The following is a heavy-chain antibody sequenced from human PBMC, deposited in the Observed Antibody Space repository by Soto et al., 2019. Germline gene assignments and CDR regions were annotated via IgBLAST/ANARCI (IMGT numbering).Heavy chain of an antibody. CDR3: AREVGARSGWLDP. D-gene: IGHD1-26*01. CDR1: GFTFTNYA. V-gene: IGHV3-23*01. Sequence: EVQLSESGGDLRQPGGSLRLSCAASGFTFTNYAMTLVRQTPGKRLEWVSGISASGGLKYYADSVQGRFTVSRSNSKNILYLQVDNLGDGDTALYYCAREVGARSGWLDPWGQGTQVTVSS. CDR2: ISASGGLK. J-gene: IGHJ5*02.